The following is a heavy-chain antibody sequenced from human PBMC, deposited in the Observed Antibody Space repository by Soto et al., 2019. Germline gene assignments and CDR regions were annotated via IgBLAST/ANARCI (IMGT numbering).Heavy chain of an antibody. CDR3: VRESAPSGPNWFDT. Sequence: VKVSCKASGYSFTSLDINWVRQTAGQGLEWMGWMQPSTGRTGYAQKFQGRVTMTRDTSINTAYMELTTLTSDDTAVYYCVRESAPSGPNWFDTWGPGTLVTVSS. V-gene: IGHV1-8*01. J-gene: IGHJ5*02. CDR1: GYSFTSLD. CDR2: MQPSTGRT. D-gene: IGHD6-13*01.